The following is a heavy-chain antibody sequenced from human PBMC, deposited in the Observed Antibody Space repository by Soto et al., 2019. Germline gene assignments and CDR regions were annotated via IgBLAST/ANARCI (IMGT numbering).Heavy chain of an antibody. D-gene: IGHD3-10*01. Sequence: QITLNESGPTLVKPTQTLTLTCTFSGFSLSTSGVGVAWIRQPPGKALEWLALIYWDDDKRYSPSLKSSLTITKDTSKNQVVLTMTNMDPVDTATYYCAHTSGSGNYYNHFPFDYWGQGTLVTVSS. V-gene: IGHV2-5*02. CDR1: GFSLSTSGVG. J-gene: IGHJ4*02. CDR3: AHTSGSGNYYNHFPFDY. CDR2: IYWDDDK.